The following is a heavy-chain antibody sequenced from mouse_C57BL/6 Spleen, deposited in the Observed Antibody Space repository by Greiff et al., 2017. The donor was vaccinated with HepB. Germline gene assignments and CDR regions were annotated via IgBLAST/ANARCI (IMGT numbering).Heavy chain of an antibody. V-gene: IGHV1-59*01. Sequence: VQLQQSGAELVRPGTSVKLSCKASGYTFTSYWMHWVKQRPGQGLEWIGVIDPSDSYTNYNQKFKGKATLTVDTSSSTAYMQLSSLTSEDSAVYYCARRYYGSNWYFDVWGTGTTVTVSS. D-gene: IGHD1-1*01. CDR2: IDPSDSYT. CDR1: GYTFTSYW. CDR3: ARRYYGSNWYFDV. J-gene: IGHJ1*03.